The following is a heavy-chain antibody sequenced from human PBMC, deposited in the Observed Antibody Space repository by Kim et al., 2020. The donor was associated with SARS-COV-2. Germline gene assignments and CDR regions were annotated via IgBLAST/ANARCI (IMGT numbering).Heavy chain of an antibody. V-gene: IGHV4-4*02. CDR1: GGSISSSNW. J-gene: IGHJ6*02. CDR3: ARVHSSYYDILIGYDRESRANYDYDGMDV. Sequence: SETLSLTCAVSGGSISSSNWWSWVRQPPGKGLEWIGEIYHSGSTNYNPSLKSRVTISVDKSKNQFSLKLSSVTAADTAVYYCARVHSSYYDILIGYDRESRANYDYDGMDVWGQGTTVTVSS. D-gene: IGHD3-9*01. CDR2: IYHSGST.